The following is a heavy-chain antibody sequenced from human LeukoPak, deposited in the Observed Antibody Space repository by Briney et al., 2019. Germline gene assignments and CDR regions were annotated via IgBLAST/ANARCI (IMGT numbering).Heavy chain of an antibody. CDR1: GYTFSNYA. CDR3: ARLKFRSGEGYYFDY. Sequence: GASVKVSCKSSGYTFSNYAMNWVRQAPGQGLEWMGWMNPNSGNTGYAQKFQGRVTMTRNTSISTAYLQWSSLKASDTAMYYCARLKFRSGEGYYFDYWGQGTLVTVSS. D-gene: IGHD2-15*01. J-gene: IGHJ4*02. CDR2: MNPNSGNT. V-gene: IGHV1-8*02.